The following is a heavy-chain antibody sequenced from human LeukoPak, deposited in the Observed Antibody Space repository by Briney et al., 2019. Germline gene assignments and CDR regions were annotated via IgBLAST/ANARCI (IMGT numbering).Heavy chain of an antibody. J-gene: IGHJ4*02. Sequence: GGSLRLSCAASGFTFSSYSMNWVRQAPGKGLEWVSSISSSSSYIYYADSVKGRFTISRDNAKNSLYLQMGSLRAEDMAVYYCARGRASTYYDSSGYFNYWGQGALVTVSS. D-gene: IGHD3-22*01. V-gene: IGHV3-21*01. CDR1: GFTFSSYS. CDR3: ARGRASTYYDSSGYFNY. CDR2: ISSSSSYI.